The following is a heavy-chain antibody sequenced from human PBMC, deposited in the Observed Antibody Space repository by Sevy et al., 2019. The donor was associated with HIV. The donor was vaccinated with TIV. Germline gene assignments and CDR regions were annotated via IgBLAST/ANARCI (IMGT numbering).Heavy chain of an antibody. J-gene: IGHJ6*02. V-gene: IGHV4-59*01. CDR2: IYYSGST. CDR3: AKATLRDYYGMDV. D-gene: IGHD2-15*01. Sequence: SETLSLTCTVSGGSISSYYWSWIRQPPGKGLEWIGHIYYSGSTNYNPSLKSRVTISVDTSKNQFSLKLSSVTAADTAVYYRAKATLRDYYGMDVWGQGTTVTVSS. CDR1: GGSISSYY.